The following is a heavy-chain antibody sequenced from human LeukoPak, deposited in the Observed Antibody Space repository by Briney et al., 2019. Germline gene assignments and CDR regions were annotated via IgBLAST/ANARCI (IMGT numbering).Heavy chain of an antibody. D-gene: IGHD3-22*01. Sequence: SETLSLTCTVSGGSISSSSYYWGWIRQPPGKGLEWIGSIYYSGSTYYNPSLKSRVTISVDTSKNQFSLKLSSVTAADTAVYYCARDRYYYDSRGSVFDYWGQGTLVTVSS. J-gene: IGHJ4*02. V-gene: IGHV4-39*07. CDR2: IYYSGST. CDR3: ARDRYYYDSRGSVFDY. CDR1: GGSISSSSYY.